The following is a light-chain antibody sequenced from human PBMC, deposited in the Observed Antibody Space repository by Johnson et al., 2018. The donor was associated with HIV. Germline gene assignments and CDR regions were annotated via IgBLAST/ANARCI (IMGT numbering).Light chain of an antibody. CDR1: NSNIGNNY. CDR2: DTY. J-gene: IGLJ1*01. V-gene: IGLV1-51*01. Sequence: QSVLTQPPSVSAAPGQKVTISCSGSNSNIGNNYISWYQQLPRTAPKLLIYDTYKRPSGIPDRFSASQSGPSATLGITGLQTGDEADYYCGTWDSSLNSYVFGTGTKVTV. CDR3: GTWDSSLNSYV.